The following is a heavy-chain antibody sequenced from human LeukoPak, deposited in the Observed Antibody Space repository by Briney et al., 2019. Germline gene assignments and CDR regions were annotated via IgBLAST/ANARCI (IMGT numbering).Heavy chain of an antibody. V-gene: IGHV3-66*01. D-gene: IGHD5-12*01. Sequence: GGSLRLSCAASGFTVSNNYMTWVRQAPGKGLEWVSVIYFAGSAYYADSVKGRFVISRDDSKNTVYLQMDILSADDTAVYYCAGSLGYSSDSYYYGMDVWGQGTTVIVSS. J-gene: IGHJ6*02. CDR3: AGSLGYSSDSYYYGMDV. CDR2: IYFAGSA. CDR1: GFTVSNNY.